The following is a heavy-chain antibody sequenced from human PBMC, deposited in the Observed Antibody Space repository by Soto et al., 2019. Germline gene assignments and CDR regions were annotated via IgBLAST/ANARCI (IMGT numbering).Heavy chain of an antibody. J-gene: IGHJ4*02. CDR1: GGSFSGYY. CDR2: INHSGST. CDR3: ARGGPTGDIDY. V-gene: IGHV4-34*01. D-gene: IGHD4-17*01. Sequence: SETLSLTCAVYGGSFSGYYWSWIRQPPGKGLEWIGEINHSGSTNYNPSLKSRVTISVDTSKNQFSLKLSSVTAADTAVYYCARGGPTGDIDYWGQGTLVTVSS.